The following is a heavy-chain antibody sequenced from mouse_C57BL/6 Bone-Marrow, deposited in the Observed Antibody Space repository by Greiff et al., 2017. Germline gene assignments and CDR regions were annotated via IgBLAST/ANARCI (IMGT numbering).Heavy chain of an antibody. CDR3: ALLSTMIKDAMDY. Sequence: EVKLQESVAELVRPGASVKLSCTASGFNIKNTYMHWVKQRPEQGLEWIGRIDPANGNTKYASKFQGKATITADTSSNTAYLQLSSLTSEDTAIYYCALLSTMIKDAMDYWGQGTSVTVSS. D-gene: IGHD2-4*01. CDR2: IDPANGNT. V-gene: IGHV14-3*01. J-gene: IGHJ4*01. CDR1: GFNIKNTY.